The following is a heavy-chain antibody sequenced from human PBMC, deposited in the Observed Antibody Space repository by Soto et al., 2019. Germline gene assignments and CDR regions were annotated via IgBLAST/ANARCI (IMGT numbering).Heavy chain of an antibody. J-gene: IGHJ6*02. Sequence: GGSLRLSCAASGFTFSSYAMSWVRQAPGKGLEWVSAISGSGGSTYYADSVKGRLTISRDNSKNTLYLQMNSLRAEGTAVYYCAKQSDVLRYFDWLPYSPYYYYGMDVWGQGTTVTVSS. CDR2: ISGSGGST. D-gene: IGHD3-9*01. CDR1: GFTFSSYA. V-gene: IGHV3-23*01. CDR3: AKQSDVLRYFDWLPYSPYYYYGMDV.